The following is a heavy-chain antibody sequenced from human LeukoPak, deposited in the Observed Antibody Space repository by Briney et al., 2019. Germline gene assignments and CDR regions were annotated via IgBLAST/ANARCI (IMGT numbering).Heavy chain of an antibody. CDR1: GFTFSSYW. Sequence: GGSLRLSCAASGFTFSSYWMSWVRQAPGGWLGWVANIKQDGSEKYYVDSVKGRFTISRDNAKNSLYLHMNSLRAEDTAVDYCASYDFWSGYGDYWGQGTLVTVSS. V-gene: IGHV3-7*01. CDR3: ASYDFWSGYGDY. D-gene: IGHD3-3*01. CDR2: IKQDGSEK. J-gene: IGHJ4*02.